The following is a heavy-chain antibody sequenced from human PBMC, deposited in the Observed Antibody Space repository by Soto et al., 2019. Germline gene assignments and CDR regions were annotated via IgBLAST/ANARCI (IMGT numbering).Heavy chain of an antibody. CDR2: INAGNGNT. D-gene: IGHD3-10*01. CDR3: ARDGPMDRAFDI. V-gene: IGHV1-3*01. J-gene: IGHJ3*02. Sequence: GASVKVSCKSSGYTFTSYAMHWVRQAPGQRLEWMGWINAGNGNTNYAQKLQGRVTMTTDTSTSTAYMELRSLRSDDTAVYYCARDGPMDRAFDIWGQGTMVTVSS. CDR1: GYTFTSYA.